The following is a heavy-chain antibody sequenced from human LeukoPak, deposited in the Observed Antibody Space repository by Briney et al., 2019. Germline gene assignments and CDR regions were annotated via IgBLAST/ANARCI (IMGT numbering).Heavy chain of an antibody. CDR2: IYTSGST. CDR3: ARGPGYCTNGVCSDAFDI. CDR1: RGSISSYY. D-gene: IGHD2-8*01. V-gene: IGHV4-4*07. J-gene: IGHJ3*02. Sequence: SETLSLTCTVSRGSISSYYWSWIRQPAGKGLEWIGRIYTSGSTNYNPSLKSRVTMSVDTSKNQFSLKLSSVTAADTAVYYCARGPGYCTNGVCSDAFDIWGQGTMVTVSS.